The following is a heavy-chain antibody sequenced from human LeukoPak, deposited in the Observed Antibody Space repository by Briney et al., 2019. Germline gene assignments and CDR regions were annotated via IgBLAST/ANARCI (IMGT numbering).Heavy chain of an antibody. V-gene: IGHV4-59*11. CDR3: ARISSGWYFDY. D-gene: IGHD6-19*01. J-gene: IGHJ4*02. CDR2: IYYSGNT. CDR1: GGSISSHY. Sequence: SETLTLTCIASGGSISSHYWTWIRQPPGKGLEYIGYIYYSGNTNYTRSLKSRVTISMDSAKNQFYLKMNSVTAEDTAVYYCARISSGWYFDYWGQGTLVTV.